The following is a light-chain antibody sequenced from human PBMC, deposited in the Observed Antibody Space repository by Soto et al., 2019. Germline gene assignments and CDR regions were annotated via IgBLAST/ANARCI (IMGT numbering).Light chain of an antibody. CDR2: KAS. CDR3: QQYNSYSYT. V-gene: IGKV1-5*03. J-gene: IGKJ2*01. Sequence: DIQMTQSPSTLSGSVGDRVTITFRASQTISSWLAWYQQKPGKAPKLLIYKASTLKSGVPSRFSGSGSGTEFTLTISSLQPDDFATYYCQQYNSYSYTFGQGTKVDI. CDR1: QTISSW.